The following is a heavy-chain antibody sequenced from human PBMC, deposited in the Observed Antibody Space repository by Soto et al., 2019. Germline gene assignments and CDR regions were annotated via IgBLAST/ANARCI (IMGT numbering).Heavy chain of an antibody. Sequence: QVQLVESGGGVVQPGRSLRLSCAASGFTFSTYGMHWVRQAPGKGLEWVALISHDGSSKYYADSVKGRFTISRDTSKNTVYMEMNSRRAEDTSVYYCAKGRHSSASQDPNHYYYGMDVWGQGTTVTVSS. V-gene: IGHV3-30*18. D-gene: IGHD6-6*01. CDR2: ISHDGSSK. CDR1: GFTFSTYG. J-gene: IGHJ6*02. CDR3: AKGRHSSASQDPNHYYYGMDV.